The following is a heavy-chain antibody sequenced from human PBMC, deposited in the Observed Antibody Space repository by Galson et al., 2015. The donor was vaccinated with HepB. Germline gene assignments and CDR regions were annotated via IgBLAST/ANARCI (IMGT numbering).Heavy chain of an antibody. CDR1: GFSFSTYA. V-gene: IGHV3-23*01. J-gene: IGHJ4*02. Sequence: SLRLSAADSGFSFSTYALSGVRQAPGEGLEWVSAISDDGTKTYYAESVKGRFTISRDNSGNTLFLQMNGLRVGDTAIYYCAKETTTTAFADYWGQGTLVTVSS. CDR2: ISDDGTKT. D-gene: IGHD4-17*01. CDR3: AKETTTTAFADY.